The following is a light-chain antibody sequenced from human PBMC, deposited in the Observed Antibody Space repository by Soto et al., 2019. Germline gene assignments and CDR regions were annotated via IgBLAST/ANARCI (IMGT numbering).Light chain of an antibody. CDR3: QEYDRWPLT. CDR1: VNVGTF. CDR2: GAS. J-gene: IGKJ2*01. V-gene: IGKV3-15*01. Sequence: EIAMTQSPATLSVSPGERATLSCRASVNVGTFLAWYQQKPGQAPRLLIYGASNRATGVPARFSGSGSGTEFTLTISSLQSEDFAVYYCQEYDRWPLTFGQGTVLEIK.